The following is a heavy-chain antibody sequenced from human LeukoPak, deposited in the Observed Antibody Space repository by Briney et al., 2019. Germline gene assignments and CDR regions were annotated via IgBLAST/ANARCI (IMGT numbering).Heavy chain of an antibody. Sequence: PGGSLRLSCAASGFNCNSHAMNWVRQAPGKGLEWVSSISSSSTHIYYADSVKGRFTISRDNAKNSLYLQMNSLRAEDTAVYYCARDDQLRGSDHYYYYYGMDVWGQGTTVTVSS. CDR1: GFNCNSHA. CDR3: ARDDQLRGSDHYYYYYGMDV. J-gene: IGHJ6*02. D-gene: IGHD1-7*01. CDR2: ISSSSTHI. V-gene: IGHV3-21*01.